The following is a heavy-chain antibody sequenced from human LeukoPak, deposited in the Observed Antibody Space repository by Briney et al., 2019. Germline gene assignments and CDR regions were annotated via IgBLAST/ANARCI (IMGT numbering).Heavy chain of an antibody. D-gene: IGHD4-23*01. J-gene: IGHJ4*02. CDR2: INPSGGST. CDR3: ARIETTVVTPDWRFDY. CDR1: GYTFTSYY. Sequence: GASVKVSCKASGYTFTSYYMHWVRQAPGQGLEWMGIINPSGGSTSYAQKFQGRVTMTRDTSTSTVYMELSSLRSEDTAVYYCARIETTVVTPDWRFDYWGQGTLVTVSS. V-gene: IGHV1-46*01.